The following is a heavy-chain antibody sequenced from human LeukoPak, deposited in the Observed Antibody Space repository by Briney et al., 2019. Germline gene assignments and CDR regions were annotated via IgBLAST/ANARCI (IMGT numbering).Heavy chain of an antibody. CDR3: ASAPAAGAGLYYGMDV. CDR2: ISSSGSTI. J-gene: IGHJ6*02. Sequence: GGSLRLSCAASGFTFSDYYMSWIRQAPGKGLEWVSYISSSGSTICYADSEKGRFTISRDNAKNSLYLQMNSLRAEDTAVYYCASAPAAGAGLYYGMDVWGQGTTVTVSS. CDR1: GFTFSDYY. D-gene: IGHD6-13*01. V-gene: IGHV3-11*01.